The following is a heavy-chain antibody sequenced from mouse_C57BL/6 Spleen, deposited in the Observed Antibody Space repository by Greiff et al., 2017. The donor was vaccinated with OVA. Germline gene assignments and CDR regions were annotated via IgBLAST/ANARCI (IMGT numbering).Heavy chain of an antibody. V-gene: IGHV3-6*01. D-gene: IGHD3-2*02. CDR2: ISYDGSN. Sequence: EVKLQESGPGLVKPSQSLSLTCSVTGYSITSGYYWNWIRQFPGNKLEWMGYISYDGSNNYNPSLKNRISITRDTSKNQFFLKLNSVTTEDTATYYCAEDSSGLFAYWGQGTLVTVSA. CDR3: AEDSSGLFAY. CDR1: GYSITSGYY. J-gene: IGHJ3*01.